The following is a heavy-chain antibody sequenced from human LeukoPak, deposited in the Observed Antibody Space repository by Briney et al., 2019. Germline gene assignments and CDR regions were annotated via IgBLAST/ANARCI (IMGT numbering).Heavy chain of an antibody. Sequence: GGSLRLSCAASGFTFSSYWMHWVRQVPGKGLVWVSRINSHGSSTSYADSVKGRFTISRDNAKNSLYLQMNSLRAEDTAVYYCAKDRSGSGSYYPDYWGQGTLVTVSS. D-gene: IGHD3-10*01. V-gene: IGHV3-74*01. CDR2: INSHGSST. J-gene: IGHJ4*02. CDR3: AKDRSGSGSYYPDY. CDR1: GFTFSSYW.